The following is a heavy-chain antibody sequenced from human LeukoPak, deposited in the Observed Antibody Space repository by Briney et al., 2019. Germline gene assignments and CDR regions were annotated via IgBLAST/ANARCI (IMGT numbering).Heavy chain of an antibody. CDR3: ARDGDSSSWFGIDYYYLDV. D-gene: IGHD6-13*01. Sequence: ASVKVSCKASGYTPTSYDINWVRQAPGQGLEWMGWISTYNGNTNSAQKFQGRVTMTTDTSTSTVYMELRSLRSDDSAVYYCARDGDSSSWFGIDYYYLDVWGKGSTVTVSS. CDR2: ISTYNGNT. V-gene: IGHV1-18*01. J-gene: IGHJ6*03. CDR1: GYTPTSYD.